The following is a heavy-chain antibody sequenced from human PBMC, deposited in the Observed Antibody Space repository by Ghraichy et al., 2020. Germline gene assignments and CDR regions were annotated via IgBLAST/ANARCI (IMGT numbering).Heavy chain of an antibody. CDR3: ARAGGSSSFYYSGMDV. CDR2: MYSDGSSA. D-gene: IGHD6-13*01. CDR1: GFSFSNYW. V-gene: IGHV3-74*01. J-gene: IGHJ6*02. Sequence: GGSLRLSCAASGFSFSNYWMHWVCQVPGKGLVWVSRMYSDGSSAIYADSVKGRFTISRDNAKNTLFLQMSSLRVEDTAVYYCARAGGSSSFYYSGMDVWGHGTTVIVSS.